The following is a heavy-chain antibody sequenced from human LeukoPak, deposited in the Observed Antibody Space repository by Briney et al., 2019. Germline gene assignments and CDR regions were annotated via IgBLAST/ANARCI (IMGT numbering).Heavy chain of an antibody. Sequence: GGSLRLSCAASGFPFSSYAMSWVRQAPGKGLEWVSAISGSGGSTYYADSVKGRFTISRDNSKNTLYLQMNSLRAEDTAVYYCAKDFYCSGGSCYFDYWGQGTLVTVSA. V-gene: IGHV3-23*01. D-gene: IGHD2-15*01. J-gene: IGHJ4*02. CDR3: AKDFYCSGGSCYFDY. CDR1: GFPFSSYA. CDR2: ISGSGGST.